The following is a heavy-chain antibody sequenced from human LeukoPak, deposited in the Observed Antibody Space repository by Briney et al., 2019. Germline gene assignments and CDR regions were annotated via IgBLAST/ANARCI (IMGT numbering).Heavy chain of an antibody. V-gene: IGHV1-69*13. J-gene: IGHJ6*02. Sequence: SVKVSCKASGYTFTGYYMHWVRQAPGQGLEWMGGIIPIFGTANYAQKFQGRVTITADESTSTAYMELSSLRSEDTAVYYCARLPLRSIAVGYYGMDVWGQGTTVTVSS. CDR2: IIPIFGTA. CDR1: GYTFTGYY. D-gene: IGHD6-6*01. CDR3: ARLPLRSIAVGYYGMDV.